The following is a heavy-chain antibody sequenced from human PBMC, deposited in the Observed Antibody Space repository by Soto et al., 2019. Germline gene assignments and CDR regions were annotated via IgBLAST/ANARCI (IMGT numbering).Heavy chain of an antibody. CDR3: ARDLRCIAAPDGMDV. CDR1: GYTFTSYA. CDR2: INAGNGNT. D-gene: IGHD6-13*01. Sequence: ASLKVSCKASGYTFTSYAMHWVRQAPGQRLEWMGWINAGNGNTKYSQKFQGRVTITRDTSASTAYMELSSLRSEDTAVYYCARDLRCIAAPDGMDVWGQGTTVTVSS. J-gene: IGHJ6*02. V-gene: IGHV1-3*01.